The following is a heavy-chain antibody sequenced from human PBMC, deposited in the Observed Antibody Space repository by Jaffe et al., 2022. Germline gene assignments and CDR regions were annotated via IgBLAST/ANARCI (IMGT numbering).Heavy chain of an antibody. CDR1: GFTFSNYS. J-gene: IGHJ6*03. D-gene: IGHD3-3*01. CDR3: ARDGFWSGYYTDYYYYYMDV. CDR2: ISSTSTYI. V-gene: IGHV3-21*01. Sequence: EVQLVESGGGLVKPGGSLRLSCAASGFTFSNYSMNWVRQAPGKGLEWVSSISSTSTYIYYADSLKGRFTVSRDNAKNSLYLQMNSLRAEDTAVYYCARDGFWSGYYTDYYYYYMDVWGEGTTVTVSS.